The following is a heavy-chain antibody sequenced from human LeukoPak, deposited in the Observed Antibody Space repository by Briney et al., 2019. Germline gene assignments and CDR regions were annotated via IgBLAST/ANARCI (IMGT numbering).Heavy chain of an antibody. D-gene: IGHD2-15*01. CDR3: AKSHLGSVIVHEP. V-gene: IGHV3-23*01. J-gene: IGHJ5*02. Sequence: GGSLRLSCAASGFTFSSYSMNWVRQAPGKGLEWVSSIRDTAFSTYYADSVKGRFTISRDNSKSTIYLQMDSLRAEDTALYYCAKSHLGSVIVHEPWGQGTLVTVSS. CDR1: GFTFSSYS. CDR2: IRDTAFST.